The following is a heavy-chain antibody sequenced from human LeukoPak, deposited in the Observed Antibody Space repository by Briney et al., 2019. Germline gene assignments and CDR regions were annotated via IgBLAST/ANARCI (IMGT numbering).Heavy chain of an antibody. Sequence: GGSLRLSCAASAFTFSSYGMHWVRQAAGKGLEWVAYIQFDRTNEKYANFVRGRFRISRDNSEKLLYMQMNSLRTQEPAVFYRAKDRCSNVMCCYYYYMEFWGEGTTVTISS. V-gene: IGHV3-30*02. D-gene: IGHD2-8*01. CDR1: AFTFSSYG. J-gene: IGHJ6*03. CDR2: IQFDRTNE. CDR3: AKDRCSNVMCCYYYYMEF.